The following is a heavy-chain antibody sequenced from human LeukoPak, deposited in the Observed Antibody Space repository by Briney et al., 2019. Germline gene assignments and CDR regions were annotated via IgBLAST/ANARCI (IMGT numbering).Heavy chain of an antibody. V-gene: IGHV3-7*01. CDR3: ARVTPYDY. CDR1: GFTFGSYW. CDR2: IKQDGSEK. Sequence: PGGSLRLSCAASGFTFGSYWMSWVRQAPGKGLEWVADIKQDGSEKYYVDSVKGRFTISRDNAKNSLYLQMNSLRAEDTAVYYCARVTPYDYWGQGTLVTVSS. J-gene: IGHJ4*02.